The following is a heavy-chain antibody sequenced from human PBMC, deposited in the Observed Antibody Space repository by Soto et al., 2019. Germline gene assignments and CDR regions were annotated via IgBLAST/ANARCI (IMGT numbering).Heavy chain of an antibody. CDR3: AHARSSDYYYMDV. V-gene: IGHV2-5*02. D-gene: IGHD6-6*01. Sequence: SGPTLVKPTQTLTLTCTFSGFSLSTNGVGVGWIRQPPGKALEWLALIYWDEDKRYRPSLKSRLTITKDTSKNQVVLTMTNMAPLYTATYYCAHARSSDYYYMDVWGKGTTVTVSS. CDR1: GFSLSTNGVG. CDR2: IYWDEDK. J-gene: IGHJ6*03.